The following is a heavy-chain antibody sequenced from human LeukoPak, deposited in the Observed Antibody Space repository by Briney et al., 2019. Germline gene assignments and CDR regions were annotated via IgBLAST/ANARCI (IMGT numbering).Heavy chain of an antibody. V-gene: IGHV4-30-4*01. CDR3: ARDDRVGFDY. CDR2: IYYSGST. Sequence: SETLSLTCTVSGGSISSGDYYWSWIRQPPGKGLEWIGYIYYSGSTYYNPSLKSRVTISVDTSKNQFSLKLSSVTAADTSVYYCARDDRVGFDYWGQGTLVTVSS. D-gene: IGHD1-14*01. J-gene: IGHJ4*02. CDR1: GGSISSGDYY.